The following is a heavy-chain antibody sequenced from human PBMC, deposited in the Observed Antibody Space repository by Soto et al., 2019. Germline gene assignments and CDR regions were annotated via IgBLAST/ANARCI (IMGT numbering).Heavy chain of an antibody. V-gene: IGHV3-30*18. Sequence: WGTLRLSCAASGFTFRNYGRHWVRQPPGKGLEWVAATTYDGISKNYADSVKGRFTISEDTYKNTLYLQLNSLRPEDSAVYYCAKVEVYCLNVPAYRGQGNLV. D-gene: IGHD1-26*01. CDR1: GFTFRNYG. CDR2: TTYDGISK. J-gene: IGHJ4*02. CDR3: AKVEVYCLNVPAY.